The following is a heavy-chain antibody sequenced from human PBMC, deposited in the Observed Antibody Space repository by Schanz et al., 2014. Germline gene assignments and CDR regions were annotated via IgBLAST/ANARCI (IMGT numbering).Heavy chain of an antibody. D-gene: IGHD3-10*01. CDR2: VNPSVRGT. J-gene: IGHJ4*02. Sequence: QVQLVQSGAEVKKPGASVKVSCKASGYTLSAYSLHWVRQAPGQGLEWMGIVNPSVRGTHFAREFQGRVAMTRDVSISTAYMELSSLTSEDTAVHYCARGRGFYDYWGQGTLVTVSS. CDR1: GYTLSAYS. V-gene: IGHV1-46*01. CDR3: ARGRGFYDY.